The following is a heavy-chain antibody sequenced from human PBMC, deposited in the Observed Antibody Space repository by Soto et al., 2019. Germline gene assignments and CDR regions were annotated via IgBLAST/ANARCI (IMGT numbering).Heavy chain of an antibody. V-gene: IGHV1-3*01. CDR2: INAGNGNT. CDR1: GYTFTSYA. Sequence: QVQLVQSGAEVKKPGASVKVSCKASGYTFTSYAMHWVRQAPGQRLEWMGWINAGNGNTKYSQKFQGRVTITRDTSASTAYMELSSLRSDHTAVYYCARGRASNWFDPWGHGTLVTVSS. CDR3: ARGRASNWFDP. J-gene: IGHJ5*02.